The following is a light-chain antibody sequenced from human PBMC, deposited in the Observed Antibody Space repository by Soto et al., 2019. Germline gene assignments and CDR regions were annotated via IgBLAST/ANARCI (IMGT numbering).Light chain of an antibody. CDR1: QSISSY. V-gene: IGKV1-39*01. Sequence: DIQMTQSPSSLSASVGDRYIITFRASQSISSYLNWYQQKPGKAPKLLIYAASSLPSGVPSRFSGSGSGTEFTLTISSLEPEDFGTYYCQQSYKTPSFGQGTRLEIK. CDR3: QQSYKTPS. J-gene: IGKJ5*01. CDR2: AAS.